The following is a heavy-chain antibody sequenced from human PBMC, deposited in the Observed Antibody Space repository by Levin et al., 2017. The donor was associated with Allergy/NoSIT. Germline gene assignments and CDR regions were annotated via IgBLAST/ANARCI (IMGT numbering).Heavy chain of an antibody. CDR1: GFTFSSYA. D-gene: IGHD3-10*01. CDR3: ARDPDWFGESLHYGMDV. V-gene: IGHV3-30-3*01. CDR2: ISYDGSNK. Sequence: PGGSLRLSCAASGFTFSSYAMHWVRQAPGKGLEWVAVISYDGSNKYYADSVKGRFTISRDNSKNTLYLQMNSLRAEDTAVYYCARDPDWFGESLHYGMDVWGQGTTVTVSS. J-gene: IGHJ6*02.